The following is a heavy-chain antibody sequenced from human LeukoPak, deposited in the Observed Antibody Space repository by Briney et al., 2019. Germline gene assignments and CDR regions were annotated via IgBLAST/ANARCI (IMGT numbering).Heavy chain of an antibody. V-gene: IGHV3-74*01. J-gene: IGHJ4*02. Sequence: GGSLRLSCAASRFTFSNYWMHWVRQAPGKGLVWVSRINPDGSSTTYADSVKGRFTISRDNSKNTLYLQMNSLRAEDTAVYYCAKDWSCSSASCRFDYWGQGTLVTVSS. CDR2: INPDGSST. CDR1: RFTFSNYW. CDR3: AKDWSCSSASCRFDY. D-gene: IGHD2-2*01.